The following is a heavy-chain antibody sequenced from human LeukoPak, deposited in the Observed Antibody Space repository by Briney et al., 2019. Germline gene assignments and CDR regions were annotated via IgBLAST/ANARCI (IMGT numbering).Heavy chain of an antibody. CDR2: IYYSGST. J-gene: IGHJ4*02. CDR1: GGSISSSSYY. V-gene: IGHV4-39*01. Sequence: SETLSLTCTVSGGSISSSSYYWGRIRQPPGKGLEGLGSIYYSGSTYYNPSLKSRVTISVDTSKNQFSLKLSSVTAADTAVYYCARHTAAGTATLDYWGQGTLVTVSS. CDR3: ARHTAAGTATLDY. D-gene: IGHD6-13*01.